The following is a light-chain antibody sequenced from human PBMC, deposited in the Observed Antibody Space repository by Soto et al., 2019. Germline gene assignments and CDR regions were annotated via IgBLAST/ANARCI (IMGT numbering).Light chain of an antibody. J-gene: IGKJ5*01. CDR1: QSSSNSY. Sequence: NEVTQSPCALSVSPGERATLSWGSSQSSSNSYVAWHQQKSGQAPRLLMYGASSRATGTPDRFSGSGSGTDFTLTVARLEPEDFAVYYCQQYGCSPRTFGQGTRLEIK. CDR3: QQYGCSPRT. CDR2: GAS. V-gene: IGKV3-20*01.